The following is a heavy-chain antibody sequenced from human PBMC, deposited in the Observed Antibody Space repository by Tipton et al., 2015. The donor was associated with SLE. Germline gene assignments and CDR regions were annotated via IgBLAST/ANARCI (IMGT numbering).Heavy chain of an antibody. CDR3: ASRGGGGSHFDY. D-gene: IGHD3-16*01. Sequence: TLSLTCTISGGSVSSSAYYWGWIRQPPGKGLEWVATFYYRGRTFYNPSLKSRVTMSEDTSKNHFSLKLNSVTAADTAVYFCASRGGGGSHFDYWGQGTQVTVSS. V-gene: IGHV4-39*02. J-gene: IGHJ4*02. CDR2: FYYRGRT. CDR1: GGSVSSSAYY.